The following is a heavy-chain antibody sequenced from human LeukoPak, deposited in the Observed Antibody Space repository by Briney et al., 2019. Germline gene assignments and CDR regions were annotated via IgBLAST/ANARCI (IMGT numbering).Heavy chain of an antibody. J-gene: IGHJ4*02. CDR3: ARDSSWYSFDY. CDR2: IWYDGSNK. V-gene: IGHV3-33*08. D-gene: IGHD6-13*01. Sequence: PGGSLRLSCAASGFTFSSYSMNWVRQAPGKGLEWVAVIWYDGSNKYYADSVKGRFTISRDNSKNTLYLQMNGLRAEDTAVYYCARDSSWYSFDYWGQGTLVTVSS. CDR1: GFTFSSYS.